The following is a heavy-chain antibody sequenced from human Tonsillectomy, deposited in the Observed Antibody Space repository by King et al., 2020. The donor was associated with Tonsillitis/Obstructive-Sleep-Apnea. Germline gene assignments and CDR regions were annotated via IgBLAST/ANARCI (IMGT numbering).Heavy chain of an antibody. J-gene: IGHJ4*02. V-gene: IGHV3-21*01. D-gene: IGHD2-15*01. Sequence: QLVQSGGGLVKPGGSLRLSCAASGFTFSSYSMNWVRQAPGKGLEWVSFISSSSSYIYYPNSVKGRFTISRDNAKNSPYLQMNSLRAEDTAVYYCARDSRVVAATRNDYWGQGTLVTVSS. CDR1: GFTFSSYS. CDR2: ISSSSSYI. CDR3: ARDSRVVAATRNDY.